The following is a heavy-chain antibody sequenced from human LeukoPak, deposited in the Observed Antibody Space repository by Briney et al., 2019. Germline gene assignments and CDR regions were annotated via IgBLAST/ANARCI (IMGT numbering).Heavy chain of an antibody. D-gene: IGHD3-22*01. Sequence: ASVKVSCKASGYTFTSYGISWVRQAPGQGLEWMGWISAYNGNTSYAQKLQGRVTMTTDTSTSTAYMELRSLRSDDTAVYYCARSYYYDSSGYPRHFDYWGQGTLVTVSS. CDR1: GYTFTSYG. J-gene: IGHJ4*02. CDR2: ISAYNGNT. V-gene: IGHV1-18*01. CDR3: ARSYYYDSSGYPRHFDY.